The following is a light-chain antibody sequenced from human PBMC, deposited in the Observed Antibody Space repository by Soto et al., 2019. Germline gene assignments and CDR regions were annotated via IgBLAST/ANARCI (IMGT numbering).Light chain of an antibody. CDR1: QSVPSSY. CDR3: QQHGSPSLYT. CDR2: DAS. Sequence: DIVLTQSPGTLSLSPGARATLSCRASQSVPSSYLAWYQQKPGQAPRLLIYDASTRATGIPDRFSGSESGTDFILTIGRVEPEDSAVYYCQQHGSPSLYTFGQGTKLEI. J-gene: IGKJ2*01. V-gene: IGKV3-20*01.